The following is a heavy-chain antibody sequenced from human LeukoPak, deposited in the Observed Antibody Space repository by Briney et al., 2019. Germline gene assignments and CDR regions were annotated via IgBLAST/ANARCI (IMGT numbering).Heavy chain of an antibody. CDR2: IYYSGST. Sequence: XTXSGGSISSYXXXWIRQXPGKXXXXXXYIYYSGSTNYNPSLKSRVTISVDTSKNQFSLKLSSVTAADTAVYYCARSYAGYSSGWYDAFWGQGTMVTVSS. D-gene: IGHD6-19*01. CDR3: ARSYAGYSSGWYDAF. J-gene: IGHJ3*01. CDR1: GGSISSYX. V-gene: IGHV4-59*01.